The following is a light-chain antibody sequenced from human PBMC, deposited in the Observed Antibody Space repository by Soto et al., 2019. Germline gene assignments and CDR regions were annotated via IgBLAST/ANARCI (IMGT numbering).Light chain of an antibody. V-gene: IGKV3-15*01. Sequence: EIVMTQSPATLSVSPGERVALSCRASESINRNLVWYQKRPGQAPRLVIYGASTRATGIPARFSGSGSGTDFTLTISSLQSEDLAVYYCQQCHNWPRTFGQGTKVAIK. CDR1: ESINRN. CDR3: QQCHNWPRT. J-gene: IGKJ1*01. CDR2: GAS.